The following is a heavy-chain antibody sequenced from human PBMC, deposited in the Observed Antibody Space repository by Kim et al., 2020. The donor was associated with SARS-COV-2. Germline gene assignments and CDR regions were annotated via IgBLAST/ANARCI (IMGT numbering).Heavy chain of an antibody. CDR3: ASPGIAAAPQAYYYYGMDV. CDR1: GGSISSSSYY. D-gene: IGHD6-13*01. CDR2: IYYSGST. Sequence: SETLSLTCTVSGGSISSSSYYWGWIRQPPGKGLEWIGSIYYSGSTYYNPSLKSQVTISVDTSKNQFSLKLSSVTAADTAVYYCASPGIAAAPQAYYYYGMDVWGQGTTVTVSS. J-gene: IGHJ6*02. V-gene: IGHV4-39*01.